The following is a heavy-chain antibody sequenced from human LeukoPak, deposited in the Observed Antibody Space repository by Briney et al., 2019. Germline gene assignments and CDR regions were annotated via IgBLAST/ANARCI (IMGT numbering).Heavy chain of an antibody. CDR2: INPNSGDT. CDR1: GYTFTNYF. CDR3: ARDYSSSIY. Sequence: GASVKLSCKTSGYTFTNYFMHWVRQAPGQGLEWMGWINPNSGDTNYAQKFQGRVTMTSDTSISTAYMELTRLRSDDTAMYYCARDYSSSIYWGQGTLVTVSS. D-gene: IGHD6-6*01. V-gene: IGHV1-2*02. J-gene: IGHJ4*02.